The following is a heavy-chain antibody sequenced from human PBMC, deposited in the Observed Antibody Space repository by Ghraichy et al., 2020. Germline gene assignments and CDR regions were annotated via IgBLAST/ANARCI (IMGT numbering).Heavy chain of an antibody. Sequence: GESLNISCAASGFTFSTNAIHWVRQAPGKGLEWVSFISDDGKNKDYTDSVRGRFTISRDDSENTVYLEMNNLRVEDTAVYYCAKDLTQHYSVDVWGQGTTVTVS. CDR1: GFTFSTNA. CDR2: ISDDGKNK. V-gene: IGHV3-30*04. D-gene: IGHD3-9*01. J-gene: IGHJ6*02. CDR3: AKDLTQHYSVDV.